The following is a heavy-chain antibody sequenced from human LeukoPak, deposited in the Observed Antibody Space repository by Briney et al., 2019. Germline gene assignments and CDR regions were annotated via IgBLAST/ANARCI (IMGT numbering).Heavy chain of an antibody. CDR3: GRDGPAQMVDFDY. CDR2: IYPNNGAT. J-gene: IGHJ4*02. D-gene: IGHD3-10*01. V-gene: IGHV1-2*02. Sequence: DSVKVSCKASGYTFSGTGWYLYWLRQAPGQGLECMGWIYPNNGATAYAQKFQGRVAMTRDTSITTAYMELSRLRPDDTAVYYCGRDGPAQMVDFDYWGQGTQVTVSS. CDR1: GYTFSGTGWY.